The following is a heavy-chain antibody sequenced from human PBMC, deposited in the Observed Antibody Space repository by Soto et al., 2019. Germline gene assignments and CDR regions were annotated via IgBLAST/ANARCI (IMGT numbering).Heavy chain of an antibody. CDR3: ARGEYSSSSPDFDY. Sequence: QVQLVQSGAEVKKPGSSVKVSCKASGGTFSSYAISWVRQAPGQGLEWMGGIIPIFGTANYAQKVQGRVTXXAXEXXSTAYMERSSLRSEDTAVYYCARGEYSSSSPDFDYWGQGTLVTVSS. V-gene: IGHV1-69*12. D-gene: IGHD6-6*01. CDR1: GGTFSSYA. J-gene: IGHJ4*02. CDR2: IIPIFGTA.